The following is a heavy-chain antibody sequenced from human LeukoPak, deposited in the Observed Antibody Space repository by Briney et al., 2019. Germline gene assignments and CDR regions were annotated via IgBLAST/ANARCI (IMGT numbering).Heavy chain of an antibody. CDR1: GGSISSGSYY. CDR2: IYTSGST. D-gene: IGHD1-26*01. J-gene: IGHJ4*02. CDR3: ASGGPTTTLDY. V-gene: IGHV4-61*02. Sequence: SETLSLTCTVSGGSISSGSYYWSWIRQPAGKGLEWIGRIYTSGSTNYNPSLKSRVTISVDTSKNQFSLKLSSVTAADTAVYYCASGGPTTTLDYWGQGTLVTVSS.